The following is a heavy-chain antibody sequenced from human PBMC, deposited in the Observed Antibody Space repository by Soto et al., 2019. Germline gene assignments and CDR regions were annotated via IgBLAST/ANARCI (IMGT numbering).Heavy chain of an antibody. Sequence: SETLSLTCTLSGDSVSSVGFHWAWLRRPPGEGLEWIGYIHNGGSTYYRPSLESRMHMSLDATRNPYALRLTSVTAADTAVYFCARAPVGLDTISYFDYWGQGKLVTVSS. CDR2: IHNGGST. J-gene: IGHJ4*02. D-gene: IGHD3-3*01. CDR3: ARAPVGLDTISYFDY. V-gene: IGHV4-30-4*01. CDR1: GDSVSSVGFH.